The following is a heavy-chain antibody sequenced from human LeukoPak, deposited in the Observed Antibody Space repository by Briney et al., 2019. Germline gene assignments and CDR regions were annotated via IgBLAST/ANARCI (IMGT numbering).Heavy chain of an antibody. CDR3: AKAASAYYFDS. D-gene: IGHD2-15*01. J-gene: IGHJ4*02. V-gene: IGHV3-23*01. CDR2: MSAGGGRT. Sequence: GGSLRLSCAASGFTFSSFAMGWVRQAPGKGLEWVSGMSAGGGRTYYADSVKGRFSISTDNSKNTVYLQMNSLRAEDTAVYCCAKAASAYYFDSWGQGTLVTVSS. CDR1: GFTFSSFA.